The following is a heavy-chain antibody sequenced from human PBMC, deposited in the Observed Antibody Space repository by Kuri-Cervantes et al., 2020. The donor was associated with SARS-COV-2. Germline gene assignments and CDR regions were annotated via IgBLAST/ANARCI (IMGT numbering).Heavy chain of an antibody. D-gene: IGHD3-22*01. V-gene: IGHV4-31*02. CDR3: ARASTTMIVVVGAFDI. Sequence: SCTVSGGSISSGGYYWSWIRQHPGKGLEWIGYIYYSGSTYYNPSLKSRVTISVDTSKNQFSLKLSSVTAADTAVYYCARASTTMIVVVGAFDIWGQGTMVTVSS. CDR1: GGSISSGGYY. J-gene: IGHJ3*02. CDR2: IYYSGST.